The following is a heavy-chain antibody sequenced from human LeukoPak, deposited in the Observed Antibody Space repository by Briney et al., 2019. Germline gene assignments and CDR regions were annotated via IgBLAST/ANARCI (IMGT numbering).Heavy chain of an antibody. V-gene: IGHV4-4*07. D-gene: IGHD6-19*01. CDR1: GGSISTYY. CDR2: LYTSGET. CDR3: ARGGIAVPGYYYFYYMDV. Sequence: KTSETLSLTCTVSGGSISTYYWSWIRQPPGKGLEWIGRLYTSGETNYNPSLKSRIAMSFDTSRNQFSLRLTSVTAADTAVYFCARGGIAVPGYYYFYYMDVWGKGTTVTVSS. J-gene: IGHJ6*03.